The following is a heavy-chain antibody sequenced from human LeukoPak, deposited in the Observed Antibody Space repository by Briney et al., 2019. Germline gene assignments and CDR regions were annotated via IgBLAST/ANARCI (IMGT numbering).Heavy chain of an antibody. CDR2: IYTSGST. V-gene: IGHV4-4*07. Sequence: SETLSLTCTVSGGSISSYYWSWIRQPAGKGLEWIGRIYTSGSTIYNPSLKSRVTMSVDTSKNQFSLRLTSVTAADTAVYYCASIGGTVRDSWGQGTLVTVSS. CDR1: GGSISSYY. CDR3: ASIGGTVRDS. J-gene: IGHJ4*02. D-gene: IGHD4-17*01.